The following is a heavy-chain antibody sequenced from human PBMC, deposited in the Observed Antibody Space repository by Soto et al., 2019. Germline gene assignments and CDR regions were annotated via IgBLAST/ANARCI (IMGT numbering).Heavy chain of an antibody. D-gene: IGHD3-3*01. V-gene: IGHV1-24*01. CDR3: ATGRDVLRFLEWLLLDY. J-gene: IGHJ4*02. Sequence: GASVKVSCKVSGYTLTELSMHWVRQAPGKGLEWMGGFDPEDGETIYAQKFQGRVTMTEDTSTDTAYMELSSLRSEDTAVYYCATGRDVLRFLEWLLLDYWGRGTLVTVSS. CDR2: FDPEDGET. CDR1: GYTLTELS.